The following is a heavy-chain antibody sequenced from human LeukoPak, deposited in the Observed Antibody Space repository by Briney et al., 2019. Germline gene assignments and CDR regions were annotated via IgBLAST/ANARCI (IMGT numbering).Heavy chain of an antibody. V-gene: IGHV4-4*02. CDR2: IYHSGST. J-gene: IGHJ5*02. CDR1: GGSISSSNW. D-gene: IGHD1-20*01. CDR3: ARDNWNDGFRWFDP. Sequence: PSETLSLTCAVSGGSISSSNWWSWVRQPPGKGLEWIGEIYHSGSTNYNPSLKSRVTISVDKSKNQFSLKLSSVTAADTAVYYCARDNWNDGFRWFDPWGQGTLVTVSS.